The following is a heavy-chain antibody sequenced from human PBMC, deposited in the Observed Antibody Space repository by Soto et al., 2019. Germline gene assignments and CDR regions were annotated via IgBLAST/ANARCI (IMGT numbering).Heavy chain of an antibody. V-gene: IGHV4-31*03. D-gene: IGHD2-15*01. CDR1: GDSISSGGYY. J-gene: IGHJ5*02. Sequence: QVQLQESGPGLVKPSQTLSLTCTVSGDSISSGGYYWSWIRQHPGKGLEWIGYIYYSGSTYYNPSLKSRVTISVDTSKTQFSLKLSSVTAADTAVYYCARAAVVVAATPYNRFDPWGQGTLVTVSS. CDR3: ARAAVVVAATPYNRFDP. CDR2: IYYSGST.